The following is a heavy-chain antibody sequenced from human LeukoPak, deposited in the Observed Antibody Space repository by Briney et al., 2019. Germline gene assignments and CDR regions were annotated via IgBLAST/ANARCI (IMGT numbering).Heavy chain of an antibody. CDR1: GGTFSSYA. J-gene: IGHJ4*02. Sequence: SVKVSCKASGGTFSSYAISWVRQAPGQGLEWMGGIIPIFGTANYARKFQGRATITTDESTSTAYMELSSLRSEDTAVYYCASNNYYDSSGTSLGGFDYWGQGTLVTVSS. CDR2: IIPIFGTA. CDR3: ASNNYYDSSGTSLGGFDY. D-gene: IGHD3-22*01. V-gene: IGHV1-69*05.